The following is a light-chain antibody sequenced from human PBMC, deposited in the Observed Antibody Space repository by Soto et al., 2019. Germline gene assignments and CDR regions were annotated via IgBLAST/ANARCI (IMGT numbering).Light chain of an antibody. CDR2: ENN. V-gene: IGLV1-51*02. CDR1: SSNIGNNY. Sequence: QSVLTQPPSVSAAPGQKVTISCSGSSSNIGNNYVSWYQQLPRTAPKLLIYENNKRPSGIPDRFSGSKSGTSATLGITGLQTGDEADYYCGTWDSSLSAVVFGGGTKVTVL. CDR3: GTWDSSLSAVV. J-gene: IGLJ2*01.